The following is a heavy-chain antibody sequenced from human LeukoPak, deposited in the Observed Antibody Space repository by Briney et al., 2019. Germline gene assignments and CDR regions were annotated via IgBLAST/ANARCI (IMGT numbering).Heavy chain of an antibody. CDR1: GYTFTSYY. V-gene: IGHV1-46*01. Sequence: GASVKVSCKAPGYTFTSYYMHWVRQAPGQGLEWMGIINPSGGSTSYAQKFQGRVTMTRDTSTSTVYMELSSLRSEDTAVYYCARRPQYSGSYYDDAFDIWGQGTMVTVSS. CDR2: INPSGGST. CDR3: ARRPQYSGSYYDDAFDI. J-gene: IGHJ3*02. D-gene: IGHD1-26*01.